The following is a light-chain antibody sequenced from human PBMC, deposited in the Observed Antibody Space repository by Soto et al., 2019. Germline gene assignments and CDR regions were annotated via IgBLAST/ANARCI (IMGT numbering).Light chain of an antibody. CDR1: QNIDGY. V-gene: IGKV1-39*01. CDR3: QQGYSTLFT. Sequence: PLTQSPSSLSAFVGARDTITCRASQNIDGYLNWYQQRPGKAPKLLIYAALTLQRGVPSRFRDSGSGTGFTLTITDLQPEDCATYVCQQGYSTLFTFGGGTKVDIK. CDR2: AAL. J-gene: IGKJ4*01.